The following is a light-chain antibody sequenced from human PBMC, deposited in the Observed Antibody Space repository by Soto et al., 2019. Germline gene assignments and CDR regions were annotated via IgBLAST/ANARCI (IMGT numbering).Light chain of an antibody. CDR1: QTISTD. CDR3: QQNNKWPPVT. V-gene: IGKV3-15*01. Sequence: EVVMTQSPATVSVFPGEGVTLSCRASQTISTDLAWYQQKPGQAPRLLIYGASTRATGVPDRFSGGGSGTEFTLTISFLQSEDFAFYYCQQNNKWPPVTFGGGTKVDIK. CDR2: GAS. J-gene: IGKJ4*01.